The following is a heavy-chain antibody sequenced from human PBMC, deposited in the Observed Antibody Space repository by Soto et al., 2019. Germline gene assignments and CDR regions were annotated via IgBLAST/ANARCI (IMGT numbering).Heavy chain of an antibody. J-gene: IGHJ6*02. CDR1: GGSFSGYY. Sequence: SETLSLTCAVYGGSFSGYYWSWIRQPPGKGLEWIGEINHSGSTNYNPSLKSRVTISVDTSKNQFSLKLSSVTAADTAVYYCARGDYRGVNYYYYYGMDVWGQGTTVTV. CDR2: INHSGST. V-gene: IGHV4-34*01. CDR3: ARGDYRGVNYYYYYGMDV. D-gene: IGHD4-4*01.